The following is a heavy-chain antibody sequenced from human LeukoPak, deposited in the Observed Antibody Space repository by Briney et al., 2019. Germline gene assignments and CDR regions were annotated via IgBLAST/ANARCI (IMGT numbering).Heavy chain of an antibody. D-gene: IGHD3-22*01. J-gene: IGHJ3*02. V-gene: IGHV3-23*01. Sequence: GGSLRLSCAASGFTFSSYAMSWVRQAPGKGLEWVSAISGSGGSTYYADSVKGRFTISRDNAKNSLYLQMNSLRAEDTAVYYCARVKDSSGYYYSPYDAFDIWGQGTMVTVSS. CDR1: GFTFSSYA. CDR2: ISGSGGST. CDR3: ARVKDSSGYYYSPYDAFDI.